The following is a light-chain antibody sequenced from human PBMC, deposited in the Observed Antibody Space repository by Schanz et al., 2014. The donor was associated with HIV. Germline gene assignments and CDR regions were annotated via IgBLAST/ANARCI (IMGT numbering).Light chain of an antibody. CDR2: LNSDGSH. V-gene: IGLV4-69*02. J-gene: IGLJ3*02. CDR1: SGHRTYA. CDR3: QTWGTGIQV. Sequence: QLVLTQSPSASASLGASVKLTCTLASGHRTYAIAWHQQQPEKGPRYLMNLNSDGSHSKGDGIPDRFSGSSSGAERYLTISSLQSEDEADYYCQTWGTGIQVFGGGTKLTVL.